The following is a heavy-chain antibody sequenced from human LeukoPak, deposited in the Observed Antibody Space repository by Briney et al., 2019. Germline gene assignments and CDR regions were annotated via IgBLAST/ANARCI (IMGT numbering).Heavy chain of an antibody. CDR1: GCTISSYY. CDR3: ARAEGVTDFDY. V-gene: IGHV4-59*12. D-gene: IGHD5-18*01. Sequence: SETLSFTCTVSGCTISSYYWSWTRQPPGKGLEWSGNTYYSGSTNYSPSLKTRVTISVATSKNQFSLKLSSVTAADTAVYYCARAEGVTDFDYWGQGDLGTVSS. J-gene: IGHJ4*02. CDR2: TYYSGST.